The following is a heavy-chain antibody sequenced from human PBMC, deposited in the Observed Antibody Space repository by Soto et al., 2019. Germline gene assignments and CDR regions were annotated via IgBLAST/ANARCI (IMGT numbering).Heavy chain of an antibody. V-gene: IGHV1-46*01. CDR2: INPSGGST. D-gene: IGHD6-19*01. CDR1: GYTFTSYY. J-gene: IGHJ6*02. CDR3: ASPRKYSSGWYQASYYYGMDV. Sequence: ASVKVSCKASGYTFTSYYMHWVRQAPGQGLEWMGIINPSGGSTSYAQKFQGRVTMTRDTSTSTVYMELSSLRSEDTATYYCASPRKYSSGWYQASYYYGMDVWGQGTTVNVSS.